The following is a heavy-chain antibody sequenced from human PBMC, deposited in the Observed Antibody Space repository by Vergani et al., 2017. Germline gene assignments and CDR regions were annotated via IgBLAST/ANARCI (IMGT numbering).Heavy chain of an antibody. CDR3: ARGGDLGYCSSNSGLGGWFDP. V-gene: IGHV3-74*01. CDR2: IDSDGSST. CDR1: GFTFSSYW. Sequence: EVQLVESGGGLVQPGGSLRLSCAASGFTFSSYWMHWVRQAPGKGLVWVSRIDSDGSSTNYADSVKGRFTISRDNAKNTLLLQMNSLRAEDTAVYYCARGGDLGYCSSNSGLGGWFDPWGQGTLVTVSS. D-gene: IGHD2-2*01. J-gene: IGHJ5*02.